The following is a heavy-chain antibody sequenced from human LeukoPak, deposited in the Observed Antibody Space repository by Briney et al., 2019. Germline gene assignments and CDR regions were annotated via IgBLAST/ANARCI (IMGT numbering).Heavy chain of an antibody. CDR3: ARDVYGDYPLARFDY. Sequence: GASVKVSCKASGYTFTGYYMHWVRQAPGQGLEWMGWINPNSGGTNYAQKFQGRVTMTRDTSISTAYMELSRLRSDDTAVYYCARDVYGDYPLARFDYWGQGTLVTVSS. V-gene: IGHV1-2*02. D-gene: IGHD4-17*01. CDR2: INPNSGGT. J-gene: IGHJ4*02. CDR1: GYTFTGYY.